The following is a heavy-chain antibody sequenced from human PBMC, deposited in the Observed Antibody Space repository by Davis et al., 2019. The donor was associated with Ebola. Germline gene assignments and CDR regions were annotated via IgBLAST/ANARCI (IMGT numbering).Heavy chain of an antibody. CDR1: GGSFSGYY. CDR2: INHSGST. J-gene: IGHJ6*03. Sequence: PSETLSLTCAVYGGSFSGYYWSWIRQPPGKGLEWIGEINHSGSTNYNPSLKSRVTISVDTSKNQFSLKLSSVTAADTAVYYCARGYYYYYYMDVRGKGTTVTVSS. CDR3: ARGYYYYYYMDV. V-gene: IGHV4-34*01.